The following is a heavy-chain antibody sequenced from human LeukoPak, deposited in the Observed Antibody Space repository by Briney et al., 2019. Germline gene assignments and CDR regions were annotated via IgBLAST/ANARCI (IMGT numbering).Heavy chain of an antibody. Sequence: SETLSLTCAVYGGSFSGYYWSWIRQPPGKGLEWIGEINHSGSTNYNPSLKSRVTISRDNAKNSLYLQMNSLRAEDTAVYYCARDRYCGGDCRWFDPWGQGTLVTVSS. V-gene: IGHV4-34*01. CDR3: ARDRYCGGDCRWFDP. CDR2: INHSGST. CDR1: GGSFSGYY. D-gene: IGHD2-21*02. J-gene: IGHJ5*02.